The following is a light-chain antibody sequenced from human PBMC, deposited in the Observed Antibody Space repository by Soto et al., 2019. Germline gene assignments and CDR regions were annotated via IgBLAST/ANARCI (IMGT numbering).Light chain of an antibody. CDR2: DAS. V-gene: IGKV3-11*01. CDR1: QRVSSY. CDR3: QQRSNWPPWT. Sequence: EIVLTQSPATLSLSPGERATLSCRASQRVSSYLAWYQQKPGQAPRLLIYDASNRATGIPARFSGSGSWTHFTLTLSTLEPEDFPVYYCQQRSNWPPWTFGQGNKVEIK. J-gene: IGKJ1*01.